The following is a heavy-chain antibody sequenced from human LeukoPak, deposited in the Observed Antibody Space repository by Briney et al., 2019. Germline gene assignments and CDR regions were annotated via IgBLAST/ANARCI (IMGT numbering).Heavy chain of an antibody. J-gene: IGHJ5*02. CDR3: VRGAPIRVAVAATFDP. CDR1: GFTFTTYS. CDR2: INAANGNT. D-gene: IGHD6-19*01. Sequence: ASVKVSCKTSGFTFTTYSMHWVRQAPGERLEWMGWINAANGNTQYSQKFQGRVTITRDTSASTAYMELNSLRSEDTAVYYCVRGAPIRVAVAATFDPWGQGTLVTVPS. V-gene: IGHV1-3*01.